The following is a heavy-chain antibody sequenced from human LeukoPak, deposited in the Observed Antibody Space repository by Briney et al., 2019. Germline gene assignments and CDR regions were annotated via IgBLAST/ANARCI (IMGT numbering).Heavy chain of an antibody. CDR1: GYTFTSYW. CDR2: IYPGDSDT. D-gene: IGHD4-17*01. J-gene: IGHJ4*02. CDR3: ARHMGYGDHYYFDY. Sequence: GESLNISCEGSGYTFTSYWIGWVRQMPGKGLEWMGIIYPGDSDTTYSPSFQGQVTISADKSISTAYLQWSSLKASDTAMYYCARHMGYGDHYYFDYWGQGTLVTVSS. V-gene: IGHV5-51*01.